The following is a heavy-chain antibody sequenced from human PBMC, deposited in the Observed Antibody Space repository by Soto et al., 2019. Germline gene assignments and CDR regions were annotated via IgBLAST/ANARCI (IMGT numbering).Heavy chain of an antibody. CDR1: GYTFTIYD. V-gene: IGHV1-8*01. CDR2: MNPNSGNT. J-gene: IGHJ5*02. D-gene: IGHD2-15*01. Sequence: GASVKVSCTDSGYTFTIYDINWVRQATGQGLEWMGWMNPNSGNTGYAQKFQGRVTMTRNTSISTAYMELSSLRSEDTAVYYCARDYCSGGSCYSIWFDPWGQGTLVTVSS. CDR3: ARDYCSGGSCYSIWFDP.